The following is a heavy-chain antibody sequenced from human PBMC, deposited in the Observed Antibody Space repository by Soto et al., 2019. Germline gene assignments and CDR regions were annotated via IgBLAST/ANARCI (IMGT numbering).Heavy chain of an antibody. CDR3: ARGIAARNYYNYYYIDV. Sequence: QVQLQESGPGLVKPSGTLSLTCAVSSGSISSSNWWSWVRQPPGKGLEWIGEIYHSGSTNYNPSLKSLVTISVDKSKNQFSLKLSSVTAADTAVYYCARGIAARNYYNYYYIDVWGKGTTVTVSS. CDR2: IYHSGST. CDR1: SGSISSSNW. D-gene: IGHD6-6*01. V-gene: IGHV4-4*02. J-gene: IGHJ6*03.